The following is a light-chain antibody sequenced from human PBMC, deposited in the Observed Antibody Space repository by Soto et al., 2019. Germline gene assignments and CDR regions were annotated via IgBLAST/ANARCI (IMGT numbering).Light chain of an antibody. V-gene: IGKV4-1*01. CDR2: WAS. CDR3: QQYYSTLLT. Sequence: DIVMTQSPDSLAVSLGERATINCKSSESFLYSSNNKNYLAWYQQKPGQPPKLLIYWASTRESGVPDRFSGSGSGTDFTLTISSLQAEDVAVYYCQQYYSTLLTFGGGTKVDIK. CDR1: ESFLYSSNNKNY. J-gene: IGKJ4*01.